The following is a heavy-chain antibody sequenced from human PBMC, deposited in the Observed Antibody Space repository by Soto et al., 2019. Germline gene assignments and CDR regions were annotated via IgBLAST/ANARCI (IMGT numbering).Heavy chain of an antibody. CDR1: GFTFSSYG. CDR3: ARDYRPYSGYGRYYYYMDV. CDR2: IWYDGSNK. Sequence: GGSLRLSCAASGFTFSSYGMHWVRQAPGKGLEWVAVIWYDGSNKYYADSVKGRFTISRDNSKNTLYLQMNSLRAEDTAVYYCARDYRPYSGYGRYYYYMDVWGKGTTVTVSS. J-gene: IGHJ6*03. D-gene: IGHD5-12*01. V-gene: IGHV3-33*01.